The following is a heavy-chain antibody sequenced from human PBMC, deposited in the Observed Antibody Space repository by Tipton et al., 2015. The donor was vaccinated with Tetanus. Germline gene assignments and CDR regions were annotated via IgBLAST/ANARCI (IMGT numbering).Heavy chain of an antibody. J-gene: IGHJ4*02. CDR2: INHSGST. V-gene: IGHV4-34*01. Sequence: TLSLTCAVYGGSFSGYYWSWIRQPPGKGLEWIGEINHSGSTNYNPSLKSRVTISVDTSKNQFSLKLSSVTAADTAVYYCARGNSIAARPNIDYWGQGTLVTVSS. D-gene: IGHD6-6*01. CDR3: ARGNSIAARPNIDY. CDR1: GGSFSGYY.